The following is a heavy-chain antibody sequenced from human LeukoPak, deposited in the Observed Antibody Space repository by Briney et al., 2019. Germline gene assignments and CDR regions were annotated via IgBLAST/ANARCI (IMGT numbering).Heavy chain of an antibody. V-gene: IGHV3-48*01. J-gene: IGHJ6*03. CDR2: ISDSGTM. CDR3: ARESDSCCHYMAV. CDR1: GFTFNNYR. D-gene: IGHD2-15*01. Sequence: GGSLRLSCAASGFTFNNYRMNWVRQAPGKGLEWVSYISDSGTMHYSDSVKGRFTISRDNAANSLYLQMNSLRVEDTAEYYCARESDSCCHYMAVGGKGTTVTVSS.